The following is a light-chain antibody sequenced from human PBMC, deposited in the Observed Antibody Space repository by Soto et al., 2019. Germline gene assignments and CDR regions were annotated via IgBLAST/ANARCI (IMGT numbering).Light chain of an antibody. CDR3: QQYGSSPRT. V-gene: IGKV3-20*01. CDR2: AAS. CDR1: QSVSRSY. Sequence: EIVLTQSPGTLSLSPGERATLSCRASQSVSRSYLAWYQQKPGQAPRLLISAASSRATGIPDRFSGSGSGTDFTLTISRLEPEDFAVYYCQQYGSSPRTFGQGTKVEIK. J-gene: IGKJ1*01.